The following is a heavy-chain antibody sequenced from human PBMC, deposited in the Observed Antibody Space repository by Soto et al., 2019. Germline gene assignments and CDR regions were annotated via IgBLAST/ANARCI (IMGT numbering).Heavy chain of an antibody. J-gene: IGHJ6*03. V-gene: IGHV3-23*01. CDR3: ARHTYSLYYSYYYYMDV. CDR1: GFTFSSYA. Sequence: GGSLRLSCAASGFTFSSYAMSWVRQAPGKGLEWVSAISGSGGSTYYADSVKGRFTISVDTSKNQFSLKLSSVTAADTAVYYCARHTYSLYYSYYYYMDVWGKGTTVTVSS. D-gene: IGHD4-4*01. CDR2: ISGSGGST.